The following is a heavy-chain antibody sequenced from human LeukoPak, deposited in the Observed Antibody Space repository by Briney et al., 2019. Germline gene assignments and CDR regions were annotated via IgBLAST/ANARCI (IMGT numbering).Heavy chain of an antibody. D-gene: IGHD3-22*01. CDR3: ARAPSGYYYDSSGYYYVYYFDY. J-gene: IGHJ4*02. CDR2: INWNGSGA. V-gene: IGHV3-20*04. Sequence: PGGSLRLSCAASGFTFDDYGMSWVRQVPGKGLEWVSGINWNGSGAGYADSVKGRFTISRDNAKNSLYLQMNSLKAEDTALFYCARAPSGYYYDSSGYYYVYYFDYWGQGTLVTVSS. CDR1: GFTFDDYG.